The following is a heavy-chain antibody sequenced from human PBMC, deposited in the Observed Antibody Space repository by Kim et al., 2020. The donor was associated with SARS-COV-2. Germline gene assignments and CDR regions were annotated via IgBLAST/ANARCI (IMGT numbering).Heavy chain of an antibody. V-gene: IGHV4-34*01. Sequence: SETLSLTCAVYGGSFSGYYWSWIRQPPGKGLEWIGEINHSGSTNYNPSLKSRVTISVDTSKNQFSLKLSSVTAADTAVYYCARGVLNCSSTSCYALDAF. CDR3: ARGVLNCSSTSCYALDAF. D-gene: IGHD2-2*01. CDR1: GGSFSGYY. CDR2: INHSGST. J-gene: IGHJ3*01.